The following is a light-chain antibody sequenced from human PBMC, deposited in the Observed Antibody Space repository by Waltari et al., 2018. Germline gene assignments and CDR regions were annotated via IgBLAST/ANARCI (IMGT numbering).Light chain of an antibody. CDR2: EGS. Sequence: QSALTQPASVSGSPGLSITISCTGTSSDVGSYNLVSWYQQHPGKAPKLMIYEGSKRPSGVSNRFSGSKSGNTASLTISGLQAEDEADYYCCSYAGSIVFGTGTKVTVL. V-gene: IGLV2-23*01. CDR1: SSDVGSYNL. J-gene: IGLJ1*01. CDR3: CSYAGSIV.